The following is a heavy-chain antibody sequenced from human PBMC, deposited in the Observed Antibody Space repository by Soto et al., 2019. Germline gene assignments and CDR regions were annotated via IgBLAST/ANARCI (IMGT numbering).Heavy chain of an antibody. V-gene: IGHV2-70*13. Sequence: SGPTLVNPTETLTLTCTFSGFSLTSPGMCVSWIRQPPGKALEWLALIERDDDDKYYSTSLKTRLTISKDTRKNQVVLTMANMDPADPGTYYCARSIRGPRRFNGMDVWGQGTTVTAP. CDR2: IERDDDDK. CDR1: GFSLTSPGMC. D-gene: IGHD1-20*01. J-gene: IGHJ6*02. CDR3: ARSIRGPRRFNGMDV.